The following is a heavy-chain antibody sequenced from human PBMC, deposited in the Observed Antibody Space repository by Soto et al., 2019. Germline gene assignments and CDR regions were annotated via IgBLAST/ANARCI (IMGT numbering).Heavy chain of an antibody. V-gene: IGHV4-39*01. J-gene: IGHJ4*02. D-gene: IGHD3-22*01. Sequence: ETLSLTCTVSGGSISSSSYYWGWIRQPPGKGLEWIGSTYYSGSTYYNPSLKSRVTISVDTSKNQFSLKLSSVTAADTAVYYCARLLDITMILDYWGQGTLVTVSS. CDR1: GGSISSSSYY. CDR2: TYYSGST. CDR3: ARLLDITMILDY.